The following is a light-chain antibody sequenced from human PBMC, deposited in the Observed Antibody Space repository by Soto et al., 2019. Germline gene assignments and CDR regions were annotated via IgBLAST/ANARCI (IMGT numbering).Light chain of an antibody. Sequence: DIQMTQSPSTLSVSVGDRVTITCRASQTISSWLAWYQQKPGKAPKLLIYKASTLKSGVQSRFSGSGSGTEFTLTISSLQPDDFATYYCQHYNRYSEAFGQGTKV. J-gene: IGKJ1*01. CDR2: KAS. CDR3: QHYNRYSEA. V-gene: IGKV1-5*03. CDR1: QTISSW.